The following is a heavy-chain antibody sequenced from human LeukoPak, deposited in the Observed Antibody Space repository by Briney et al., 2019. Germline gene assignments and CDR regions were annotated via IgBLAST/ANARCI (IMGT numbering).Heavy chain of an antibody. CDR3: ARDFYDILTGSNYYYGMDV. V-gene: IGHV4-34*01. Sequence: SETLSLTCAVYGGSFSGYYWSWIRQPPGKGLEWIGEINHSGSTNYNPSLKSRVTISVDTSKNQFSLKLSSVTAADTAVYYCARDFYDILTGSNYYYGMDVWGQGTTVTVSS. J-gene: IGHJ6*02. D-gene: IGHD3-9*01. CDR1: GGSFSGYY. CDR2: INHSGST.